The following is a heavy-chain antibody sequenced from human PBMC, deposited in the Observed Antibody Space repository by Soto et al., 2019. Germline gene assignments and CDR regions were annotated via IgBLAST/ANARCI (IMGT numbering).Heavy chain of an antibody. CDR1: GLSVSDKY. J-gene: IGHJ4*02. CDR3: AREGYAYGLDF. CDR2: TYTGGNS. V-gene: IGHV3-53*02. D-gene: IGHD3-10*01. Sequence: EVQLVQTGGGLIKPGGSLSLSCAASGLSVSDKYMSWVRQAPGKGLEWVSRTYTGGNSYFADFVKGRFIVSRDISKNTLFLHMNSLAAEDTAVYYCAREGYAYGLDFWGQGSLVTVSS.